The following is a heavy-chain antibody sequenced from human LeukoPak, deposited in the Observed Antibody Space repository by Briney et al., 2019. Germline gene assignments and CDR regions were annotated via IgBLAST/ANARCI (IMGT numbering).Heavy chain of an antibody. CDR2: IIPIFGTA. Sequence: SVKVSCKASGYTFTGYYMHWVRQAPGQGLEWMGGIIPIFGTANYAQKFQGRVTITADKSTRTAYMELSSLRSEDTAVYYCAREGYSYASWFDPWGQGTLVTVSS. J-gene: IGHJ5*02. V-gene: IGHV1-69*06. CDR3: AREGYSYASWFDP. CDR1: GYTFTGYY. D-gene: IGHD5-18*01.